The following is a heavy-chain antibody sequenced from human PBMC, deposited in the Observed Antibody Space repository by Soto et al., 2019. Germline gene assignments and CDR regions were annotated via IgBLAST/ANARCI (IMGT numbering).Heavy chain of an antibody. Sequence: GASVEVSCKASGATFSSYAISWVLQAPGQGLEWLGGIIPIFGTANYAQKFQGRVTITADESTSTAYMELSSLRSEDTAVYSCARETGDYGDYVRAFDIWGKGTMVTVSS. CDR1: GATFSSYA. V-gene: IGHV1-69*13. CDR2: IIPIFGTA. CDR3: ARETGDYGDYVRAFDI. D-gene: IGHD4-17*01. J-gene: IGHJ3*02.